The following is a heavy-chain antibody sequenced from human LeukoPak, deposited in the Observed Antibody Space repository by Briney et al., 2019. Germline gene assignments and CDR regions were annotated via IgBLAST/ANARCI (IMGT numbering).Heavy chain of an antibody. CDR1: GGSLSSYY. J-gene: IGHJ3*02. Sequence: PSETLSLTRTVSGGSLSSYYWSWIRQPPGERLEWIGYIYTSGSTNYNPSLKSRVTISVDTSKNQFSLKLSSVTAADTAVYYCARQDSGDRAAFDIWGQGTMVTVSS. CDR3: ARQDSGDRAAFDI. CDR2: IYTSGST. V-gene: IGHV4-4*09. D-gene: IGHD7-27*01.